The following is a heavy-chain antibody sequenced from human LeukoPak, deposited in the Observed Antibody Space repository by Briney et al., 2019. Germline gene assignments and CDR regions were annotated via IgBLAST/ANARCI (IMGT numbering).Heavy chain of an antibody. CDR2: INPNSSGT. V-gene: IGHV1-2*02. CDR3: ARGGSGWFDAFDI. D-gene: IGHD6-19*01. Sequence: ASVKVSCKASGGTLSTYAISWVRQAPGQGLEWMGWINPNSSGTNYAQKFQGRVTMTRDTSISTAYMELSTLRSDDTAVYYCARGGSGWFDAFDIWGQGTMVTVSS. J-gene: IGHJ3*02. CDR1: GGTLSTYA.